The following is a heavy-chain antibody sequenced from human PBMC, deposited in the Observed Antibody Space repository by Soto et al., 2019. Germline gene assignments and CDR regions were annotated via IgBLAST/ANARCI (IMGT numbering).Heavy chain of an antibody. CDR3: AKDYYDILTGYPYYYYMDV. Sequence: EVQLVQSGGGLVQPGGSLRLSCAASGFTFSSFGMNWVRQAPGKGLEWVSYISSGSSTIYYADSVKGRFTISRDNAKNSLYLQMNSLRADDTAVYYCAKDYYDILTGYPYYYYMDVWGKGTTVTVSS. CDR2: ISSGSSTI. D-gene: IGHD3-9*01. J-gene: IGHJ6*03. V-gene: IGHV3-48*01. CDR1: GFTFSSFG.